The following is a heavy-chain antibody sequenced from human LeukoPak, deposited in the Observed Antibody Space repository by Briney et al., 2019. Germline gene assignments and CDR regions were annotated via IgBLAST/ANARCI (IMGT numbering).Heavy chain of an antibody. D-gene: IGHD1-1*01. CDR3: ARVRTRMTTWFAP. CDR1: GFIFSSNW. Sequence: PGGSLRLSCSASGFIFSSNWMTWVRQAPGKGLEWVATINQDGRGKYYVDSVKGRFTISRDNAKNSLHLQMSSLRAEDTAVYYFARVRTRMTTWFAPSSQGTLVTVSS. CDR2: INQDGRGK. V-gene: IGHV3-7*04. J-gene: IGHJ5*02.